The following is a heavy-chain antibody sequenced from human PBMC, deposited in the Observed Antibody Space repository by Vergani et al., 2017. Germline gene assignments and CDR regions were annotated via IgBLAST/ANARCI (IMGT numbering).Heavy chain of an antibody. CDR3: AKDVEAAAPGLYGMDV. D-gene: IGHD6-13*01. CDR2: ISWNSGSI. V-gene: IGHV3-9*01. J-gene: IGHJ6*02. CDR1: GFSFDDYA. Sequence: EVQLVESGGGLVQPGRSLRLSCAASGFSFDDYAMHWVRLAPGKGLEWVSGISWNSGSIGYADSVKGRFTISRDNAKNSLYLQMSRLKAEDTALYYCAKDVEAAAPGLYGMDVWGQGTTVTVSS.